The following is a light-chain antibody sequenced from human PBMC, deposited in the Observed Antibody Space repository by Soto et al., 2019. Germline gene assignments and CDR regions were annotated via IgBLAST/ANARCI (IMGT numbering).Light chain of an antibody. CDR3: QQRDSFPIT. CDR2: EAS. J-gene: IGKJ5*01. V-gene: IGKV1-12*01. CDR1: QSISSW. Sequence: DIQMTQSPSSVSASVGDRVTITCRASQSISSWLAWYQQKPGTVPKLLIYEASSLQSGVPSRFSGSGAGTEFTLTISSLQPEDFGTYYCQQRDSFPITFGQGTRLEIK.